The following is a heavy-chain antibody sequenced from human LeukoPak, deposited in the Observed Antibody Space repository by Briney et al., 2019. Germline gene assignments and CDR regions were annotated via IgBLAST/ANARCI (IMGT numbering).Heavy chain of an antibody. CDR3: ASSRYSNYPLFLDY. V-gene: IGHV4-39*07. D-gene: IGHD4-11*01. CDR2: IYYGGST. J-gene: IGHJ4*02. Sequence: SETLSLTCTVSGGSISSSSYYWGWIRQPPGKGLEWIGSIYYGGSTYYNPSLKSRVTISVDTSKNQFSLKLSSVTAADTAVYYRASSRYSNYPLFLDYWGQGTLVTVSS. CDR1: GGSISSSSYY.